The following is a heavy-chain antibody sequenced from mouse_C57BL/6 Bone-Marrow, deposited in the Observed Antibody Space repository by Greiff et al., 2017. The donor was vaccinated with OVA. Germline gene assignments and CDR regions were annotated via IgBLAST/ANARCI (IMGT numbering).Heavy chain of an antibody. V-gene: IGHV1-55*01. D-gene: IGHD1-1*01. CDR2: IYPGSGST. CDR1: GYTFTSYW. Sequence: VQLQQSGAELVKPGASVKMSCKASGYTFTSYWITWVKQRPGQGLEWIGDIYPGSGSTTYNEKFKSKATLTVDTSSSTAYLQLSSLTSEDSAVYYGARDYGSSYYAMDYWGQGTSVTVSS. CDR3: ARDYGSSYYAMDY. J-gene: IGHJ4*01.